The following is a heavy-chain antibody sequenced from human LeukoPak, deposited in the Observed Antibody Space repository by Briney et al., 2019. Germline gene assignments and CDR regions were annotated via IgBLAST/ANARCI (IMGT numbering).Heavy chain of an antibody. D-gene: IGHD2-15*01. CDR1: GFSFSNAW. CDR3: TTCTGGSCYSDY. Sequence: PGGSLRLSCAASGFSFSNAWMSWVRQAPGKGLEWVGRIKGKTTGGTTDFAAPVKGRFTISRDDSKNTLYLQMNSLKTEDTAVYYCTTCTGGSCYSDYWGQGTLVTVSS. V-gene: IGHV3-15*01. J-gene: IGHJ4*02. CDR2: IKGKTTGGTT.